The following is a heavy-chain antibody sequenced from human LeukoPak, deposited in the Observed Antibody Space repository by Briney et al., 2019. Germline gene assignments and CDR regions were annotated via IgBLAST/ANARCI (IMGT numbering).Heavy chain of an antibody. Sequence: GGSLRLSCVVSGFSFGSEAMSWVRQAPGRGLEWVSSISPGGGTTYYADSVKGRFTISRDNSKNTLYLQMNSLRAEDTAVYYCANLGIVVVPAGIRTDYWGQGTLVTVSS. CDR1: GFSFGSEA. D-gene: IGHD2-2*01. CDR2: ISPGGGTT. V-gene: IGHV3-23*01. J-gene: IGHJ4*02. CDR3: ANLGIVVVPAGIRTDY.